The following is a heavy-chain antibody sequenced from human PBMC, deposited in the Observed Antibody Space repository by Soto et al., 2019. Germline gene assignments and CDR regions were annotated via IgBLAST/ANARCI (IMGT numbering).Heavy chain of an antibody. D-gene: IGHD3-3*01. J-gene: IGHJ5*02. CDR1: GYTFTGYY. CDR2: INPNSGGT. Sequence: ASVKVSCKASGYTFTGYYMHWVRQAPGQGLEWMGWINPNSGGTNYAQKFQGRVTMTRDTSISTAYMELSRLRSDDTAVYYCARGYDFWSGYSNINWFDPWGQGTLVTVSS. V-gene: IGHV1-2*02. CDR3: ARGYDFWSGYSNINWFDP.